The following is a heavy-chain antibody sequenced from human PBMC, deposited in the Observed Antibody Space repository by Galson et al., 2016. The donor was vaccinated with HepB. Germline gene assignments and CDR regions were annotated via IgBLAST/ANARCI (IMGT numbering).Heavy chain of an antibody. CDR3: ARIGEDSSGYYHYDN. CDR2: ISASGTT. V-gene: IGHV4-4*07. J-gene: IGHJ4*02. D-gene: IGHD3-22*01. CDR1: GGSISSHY. Sequence: ETLSLTCTVSGGSISSHYWNWIRQPAGKGLEWIGRISASGTTYYNPSLKSRVTMSVDTPKNQFALKLSSVTAADTAVYYCARIGEDSSGYYHYDNWGQGILVTVSS.